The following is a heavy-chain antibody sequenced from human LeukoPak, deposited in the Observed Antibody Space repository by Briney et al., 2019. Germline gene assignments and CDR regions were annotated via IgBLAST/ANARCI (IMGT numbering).Heavy chain of an antibody. CDR1: GYSFTSYW. Sequence: GESLKISCKGSGYSFTSYWIGWVRQMPGKGLEWMGIIYPGDSDTRYSPSFQGQVTISADKSISTAYLQWSSLKASDTAMYYCATSYFYESSGHDAFDIWGQGTVVTVSS. J-gene: IGHJ3*02. CDR2: IYPGDSDT. D-gene: IGHD3-22*01. CDR3: ATSYFYESSGHDAFDI. V-gene: IGHV5-51*01.